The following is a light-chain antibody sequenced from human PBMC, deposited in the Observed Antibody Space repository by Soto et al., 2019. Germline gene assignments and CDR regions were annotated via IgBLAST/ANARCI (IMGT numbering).Light chain of an antibody. CDR1: NSNIGAGYD. J-gene: IGLJ1*01. Sequence: QSVLTQPPPVSGAPGQRVTISCTGSNSNIGAGYDVHWYQQLPGTAPKLLIYGNSNRPSGVPDRFSGSKSGTSASLTITGLQAEDEADYYCQSYGDSLSGDVFGTGTKVTVL. V-gene: IGLV1-40*01. CDR3: QSYGDSLSGDV. CDR2: GNS.